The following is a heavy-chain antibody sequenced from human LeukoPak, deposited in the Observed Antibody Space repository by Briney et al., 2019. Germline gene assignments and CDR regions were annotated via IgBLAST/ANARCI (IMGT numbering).Heavy chain of an antibody. D-gene: IGHD3-22*01. CDR2: ISSSSSTI. Sequence: PGGSLRLSCAASGFTFSSNSMNWVRQAPGKGLEWVSYISSSSSTIYYADSVKGRFTISRDNAKNSLYLQMNSLRAEDTAVYYCARDYYDSSGYHEDDFDYWGQGTLVTVSS. V-gene: IGHV3-48*01. CDR1: GFTFSSNS. CDR3: ARDYYDSSGYHEDDFDY. J-gene: IGHJ4*02.